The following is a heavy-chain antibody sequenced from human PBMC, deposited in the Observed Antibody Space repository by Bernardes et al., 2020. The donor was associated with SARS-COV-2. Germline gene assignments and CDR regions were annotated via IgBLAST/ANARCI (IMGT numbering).Heavy chain of an antibody. Sequence: ASVKVSCKASGYTFTSYGISWVRQAPGQGLEWMGWISAYNGNTNYAQKIQGRVTMTTDTSTSTAYMELRSLRSDDTAVYYCARAVRRITIFGVVTYFDYWGQGTLVTVSS. CDR1: GYTFTSYG. D-gene: IGHD3-3*01. CDR2: ISAYNGNT. J-gene: IGHJ4*02. V-gene: IGHV1-18*04. CDR3: ARAVRRITIFGVVTYFDY.